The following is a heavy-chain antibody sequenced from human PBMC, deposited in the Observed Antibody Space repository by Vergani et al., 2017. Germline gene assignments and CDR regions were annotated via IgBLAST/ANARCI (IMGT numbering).Heavy chain of an antibody. J-gene: IGHJ6*02. CDR1: GFTFSNAW. D-gene: IGHD2-2*01. V-gene: IGHV3-15*01. CDR2: IKSKTDGGTT. Sequence: EVQLVESGGGLVKPGGSLRLSCAASGFTFSNAWMSWVRQAPGKGLEWVGRIKSKTDGGTTDYAAPVKGRFTISRDDSKNTLYLQMNSLRAEDTAVYYCARDSPLVVPAAIFYYYYGMDVWGQGTTVTVSS. CDR3: ARDSPLVVPAAIFYYYYGMDV.